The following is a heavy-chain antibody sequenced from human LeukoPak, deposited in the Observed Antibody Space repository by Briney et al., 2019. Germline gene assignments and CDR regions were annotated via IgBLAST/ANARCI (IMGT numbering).Heavy chain of an antibody. Sequence: GGSLRLSCAASGFTFDDYAMHWVRQAPGKGLEWVSLISWDGGSTYYADSVKGRFTISRDNAKNSLYLQMNSLRAEDTAVYYCARAMIAAAGTCAFDIWGQGTMVTVSS. D-gene: IGHD6-13*01. V-gene: IGHV3-43D*03. CDR1: GFTFDDYA. CDR3: ARAMIAAAGTCAFDI. CDR2: ISWDGGST. J-gene: IGHJ3*02.